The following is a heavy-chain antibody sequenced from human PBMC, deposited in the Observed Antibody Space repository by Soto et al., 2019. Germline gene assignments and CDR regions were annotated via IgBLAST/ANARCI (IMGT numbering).Heavy chain of an antibody. CDR1: GFTFSSYG. V-gene: IGHV3-33*01. CDR2: IWYDGSSK. D-gene: IGHD3-3*01. Sequence: GGSLRLSCAASGFTFSSYGMHWVRQAPGKGLEWVAAIWYDGSSKYYADSVKGRFTISRDNSKNTLYLQMNSLRAEDTAVYYCAREILRFMGGMDVWGQGTTVTVSS. CDR3: AREILRFMGGMDV. J-gene: IGHJ6*02.